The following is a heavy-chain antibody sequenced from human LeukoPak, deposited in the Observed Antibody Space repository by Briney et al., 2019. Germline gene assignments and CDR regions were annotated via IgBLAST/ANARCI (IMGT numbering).Heavy chain of an antibody. V-gene: IGHV4-38-2*02. J-gene: IGHJ4*02. CDR1: GYSISSGYY. Sequence: SETLSLTCTVSGYSISSGYYWGWIRQPPGKGLEWIGSIYHSGSTYYNPSLKSRVTISVDTSKNQFSLKLSSVTAADTAVYYCARLYGSYDSSGYYQRSYYFDYWGQGTLVTVSS. CDR2: IYHSGST. D-gene: IGHD3-22*01. CDR3: ARLYGSYDSSGYYQRSYYFDY.